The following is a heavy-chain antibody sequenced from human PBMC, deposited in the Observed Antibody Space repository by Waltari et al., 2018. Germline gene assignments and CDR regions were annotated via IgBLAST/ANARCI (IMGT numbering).Heavy chain of an antibody. D-gene: IGHD3-22*01. CDR1: GFPFGIYG. Sequence: QVQLVESGGGVVQPGGSLSFSCTTSGFPFGIYGMHWVRQAPGKGLECVAIISHDGTSRNYVDSVKGPFTISRDNSKTTLYLHMSSLRTEDSALYYCARDLNIGYFDYWSQGILVSVSS. V-gene: IGHV3-33*04. CDR2: ISHDGTSR. CDR3: ARDLNIGYFDY. J-gene: IGHJ4*02.